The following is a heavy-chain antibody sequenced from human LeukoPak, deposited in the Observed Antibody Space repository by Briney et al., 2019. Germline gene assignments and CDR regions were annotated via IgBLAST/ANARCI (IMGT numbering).Heavy chain of an antibody. Sequence: GGSLRLSCAASGFTVTTLAMTWVRQAPGKGLEWVSVIGESDGRTYYADSVKGRFTISRDESKNTLYLQMNSLRAEDTAVYYCAKGPTDSCWEKLHDWGQGTLVTASS. CDR3: AKGPTDSCWEKLHD. V-gene: IGHV3-23*01. CDR2: IGESDGRT. CDR1: GFTVTTLA. J-gene: IGHJ4*02. D-gene: IGHD1-26*01.